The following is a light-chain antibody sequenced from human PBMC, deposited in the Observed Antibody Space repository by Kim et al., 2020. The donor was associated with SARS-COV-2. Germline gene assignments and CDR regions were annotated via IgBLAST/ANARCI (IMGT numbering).Light chain of an antibody. CDR2: DNN. CDR3: ETWDSSLSAVV. J-gene: IGLJ2*01. Sequence: QSVLTQPPSASAAPGQKVTISCSGSSSNIGNNYVSWYQQLPVTAHKLLIYDNNKRPSGIPDLFSGSKSGTSATLGITGLKTGDVADYYCETWDSSLSAVVFGGGPQLTVL. V-gene: IGLV1-51*01. CDR1: SSNIGNNY.